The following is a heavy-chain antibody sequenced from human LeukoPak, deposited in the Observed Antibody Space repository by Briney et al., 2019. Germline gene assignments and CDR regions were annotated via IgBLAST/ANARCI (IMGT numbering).Heavy chain of an antibody. CDR1: GGSFSGYY. J-gene: IGHJ3*02. D-gene: IGHD1-1*01. CDR3: ARSQLAYDAFDI. Sequence: SETLSLTCAVYGGSFSGYYWSWIRQPPGKGLEWIGEINHSGSTNYNPSLKSRVTISVDTSKNQFSLKLSSVTAADTAVYYCARSQLAYDAFDIWGQRTMVTVSS. V-gene: IGHV4-34*01. CDR2: INHSGST.